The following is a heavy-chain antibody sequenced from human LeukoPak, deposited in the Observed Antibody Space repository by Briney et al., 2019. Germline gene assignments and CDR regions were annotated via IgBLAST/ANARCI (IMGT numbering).Heavy chain of an antibody. D-gene: IGHD1-26*01. V-gene: IGHV3-21*01. Sequence: GGSLRLSCAAYGFTFSSYSMNWVRQAPGKGLEWVSSISSSSSYIYYADSVKGRFTISRDNAKNSLYLQMNSLRAEDTAVYYCAREYSPFGMDAWGQGTTVTVSS. CDR2: ISSSSSYI. J-gene: IGHJ6*02. CDR1: GFTFSSYS. CDR3: AREYSPFGMDA.